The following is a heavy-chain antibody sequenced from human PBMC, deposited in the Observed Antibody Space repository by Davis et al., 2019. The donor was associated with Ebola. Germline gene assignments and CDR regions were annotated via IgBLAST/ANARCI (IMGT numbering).Heavy chain of an antibody. D-gene: IGHD3-16*01. CDR3: ARRLSRITGYFDY. CDR2: IYPGDSDT. Sequence: GESLNISCKGSGYSFTSYWIGWVRQMPGKGLEWMGIIYPGDSDTRYSPSFQGQVTISADKSISTAYLQWSSLKASDTAMYYCARRLSRITGYFDYWGQGTLVTVSS. CDR1: GYSFTSYW. J-gene: IGHJ4*02. V-gene: IGHV5-51*01.